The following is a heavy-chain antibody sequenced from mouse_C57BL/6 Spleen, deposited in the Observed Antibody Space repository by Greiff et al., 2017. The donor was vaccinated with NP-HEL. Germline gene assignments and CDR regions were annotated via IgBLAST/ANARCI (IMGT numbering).Heavy chain of an antibody. CDR2: IWSDGST. CDR1: GFSLTSYG. Sequence: VQVVESGPGLVAPSQSLSITCTVSGFSLTSYGVHWVRQPPGKGLEWLVVIWSDGSTTYNSALKSRLSISKDNSKSQVFLKMNSLQTDDTAMYYCARHSPYDYDGGYYAMDYWGQGTSVTVSS. J-gene: IGHJ4*01. CDR3: ARHSPYDYDGGYYAMDY. V-gene: IGHV2-6-1*01. D-gene: IGHD2-4*01.